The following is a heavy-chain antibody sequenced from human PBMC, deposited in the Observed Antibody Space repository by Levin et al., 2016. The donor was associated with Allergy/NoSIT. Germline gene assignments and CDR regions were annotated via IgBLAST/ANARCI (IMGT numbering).Heavy chain of an antibody. CDR2: ISYDGSNK. CDR1: GFTFSSYA. Sequence: GGSLRLSCAASGFTFSSYAMHWVRQAPGKGLEWVAVISYDGSNKYYADSVKGRFTISRDNSKNTLYLQMNSLRAEDTAVYYCARGGDKFDYVWGSYRPYPYYFDYWGQGTLVTVSS. V-gene: IGHV3-30-3*01. D-gene: IGHD3-16*02. CDR3: ARGGDKFDYVWGSYRPYPYYFDY. J-gene: IGHJ4*02.